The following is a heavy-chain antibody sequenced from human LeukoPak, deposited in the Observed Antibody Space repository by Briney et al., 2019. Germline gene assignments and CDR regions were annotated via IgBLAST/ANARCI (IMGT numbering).Heavy chain of an antibody. Sequence: PGRSLRLSCAASGFTLSSYGMHWVRQAPGKGLEWVAVIWYDGSNKYYADSVKGRFTISRDNSKNTLYLQMNSLRAEDTAVYYCARDPVSPYFDYWGQGTLVTVSS. J-gene: IGHJ4*02. CDR1: GFTLSSYG. CDR2: IWYDGSNK. V-gene: IGHV3-33*08. CDR3: ARDPVSPYFDY.